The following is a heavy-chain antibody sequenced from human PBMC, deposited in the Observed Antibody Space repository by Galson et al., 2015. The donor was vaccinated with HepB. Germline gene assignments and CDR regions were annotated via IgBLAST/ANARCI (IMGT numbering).Heavy chain of an antibody. J-gene: IGHJ6*03. Sequence: SVKVSCKASGGIFSSYAFSWVRQAPGQGLEWIGAIVPMFETTHYAQDFQDRVTITADESTSTIYMELRSLKYGDTAIYYCARDRDNTKDEVDHYYYMDVWGKGTTVTVSS. CDR1: GGIFSSYA. V-gene: IGHV1-69*13. CDR2: IVPMFETT. CDR3: ARDRDNTKDEVDHYYYMDV. D-gene: IGHD2-8*01.